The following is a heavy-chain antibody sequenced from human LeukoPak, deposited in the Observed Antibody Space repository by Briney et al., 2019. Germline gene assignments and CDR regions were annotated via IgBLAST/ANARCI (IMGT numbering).Heavy chain of an antibody. CDR3: ATQYYSGSGSSYYYMDV. Sequence: PSETLSLTCAVSGYSISSGYYWGWIRQPPGKGLEWIGSIYHSGSTYYNPSLKSRVTISVDTSKNQFSLKLSSVTAADTAVYYCATQYYSGSGSSYYYMDVWGKGTTVTVSS. D-gene: IGHD3-10*01. V-gene: IGHV4-38-2*01. CDR1: GYSISSGYY. CDR2: IYHSGST. J-gene: IGHJ6*03.